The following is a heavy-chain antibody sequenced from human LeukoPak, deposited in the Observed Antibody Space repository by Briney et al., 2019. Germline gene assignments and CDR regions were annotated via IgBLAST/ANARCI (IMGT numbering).Heavy chain of an antibody. CDR1: GFTFSSYA. Sequence: GGSLRLSCAASGFTFSSYAMHWVRQAPGKGLEWVAVISYDGSNKYYADSVKGRFTISRDNSKNTLYLQMNSLRAEDTAVYYCAKGGNWWLGYPFDIWGQGTMVTVSS. CDR3: AKGGNWWLGYPFDI. CDR2: ISYDGSNK. V-gene: IGHV3-30-3*01. D-gene: IGHD2-8*02. J-gene: IGHJ3*02.